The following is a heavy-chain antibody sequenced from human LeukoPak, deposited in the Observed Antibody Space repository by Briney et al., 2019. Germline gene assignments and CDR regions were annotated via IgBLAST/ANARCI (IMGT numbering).Heavy chain of an antibody. D-gene: IGHD1-26*01. CDR2: ISYDGSKK. J-gene: IGHJ4*02. V-gene: IGHV3-30*18. CDR3: AKDVSGSYSFDY. Sequence: PGGSLRLSCAASGFTFSSYGMHWVRQAPGKGLEWVAVISYDGSKKYYADSVKGRFTISRDNSKNTLYVQMNSLRAEDTAVYYCAKDVSGSYSFDYWGQGTLVTVSS. CDR1: GFTFSSYG.